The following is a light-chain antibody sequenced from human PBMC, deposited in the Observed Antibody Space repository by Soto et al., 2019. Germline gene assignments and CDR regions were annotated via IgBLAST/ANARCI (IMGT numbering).Light chain of an antibody. CDR2: KAS. J-gene: IGKJ1*01. V-gene: IGKV1-5*03. CDR1: ESITNF. CDR3: QHYNSYSEA. Sequence: DIQMTQSPSTLSASVGDRVTITCRASESITNFLAWYQHKAGKAPKLLIYKASTLKGGVPSRFSGSGSGTEFTLTISSLQPDDFATYYCQHYNSYSEAFGQETKVDIK.